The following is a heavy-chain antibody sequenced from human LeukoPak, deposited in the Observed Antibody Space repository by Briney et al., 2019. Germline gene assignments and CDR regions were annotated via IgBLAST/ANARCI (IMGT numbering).Heavy chain of an antibody. J-gene: IGHJ5*02. D-gene: IGHD3-10*01. V-gene: IGHV4-59*01. CDR3: ARVLLWFGDSSRLSWFDP. Sequence: PSETLSLTCRVSGGSISSYYWSWIRQPPGKGPEWIGYIYHSGSTKYNPSLKSRGTMSADTSKNQFSLKVTSVTAADTAVYYCARVLLWFGDSSRLSWFDPWGQGILVTVSS. CDR2: IYHSGST. CDR1: GGSISSYY.